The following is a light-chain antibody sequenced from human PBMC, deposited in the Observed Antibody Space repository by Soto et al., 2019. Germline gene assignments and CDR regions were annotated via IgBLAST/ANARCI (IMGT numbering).Light chain of an antibody. CDR1: QSISSY. V-gene: IGKV1-39*01. Sequence: DIQMTQSPSSLSASVGDRVTITCRASQSISSYLNWYQQKPGKAPKLLISDASNLQSGVPSRFRGSGSGTDFTLTIGSLQPEDFATYYCQQSYSTPYTFGQGTKLEIK. CDR3: QQSYSTPYT. J-gene: IGKJ2*01. CDR2: DAS.